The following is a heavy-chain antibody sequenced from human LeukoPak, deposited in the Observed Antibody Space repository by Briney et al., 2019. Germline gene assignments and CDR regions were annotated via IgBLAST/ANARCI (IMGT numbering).Heavy chain of an antibody. J-gene: IGHJ3*01. CDR1: GYTFSTYG. CDR3: ARDLYYYGSGSYYDVFDV. Sequence: ASVKVSCKASGYTFSTYGISWVRQAPGQGLEWMGWISAYKGNTYYAQNLQGRVTMTTDTSTSTAYMELRSLRSEDTAIYYCARDLYYYGSGSYYDVFDVWGQGTMVTVSS. D-gene: IGHD3-10*01. V-gene: IGHV1-18*01. CDR2: ISAYKGNT.